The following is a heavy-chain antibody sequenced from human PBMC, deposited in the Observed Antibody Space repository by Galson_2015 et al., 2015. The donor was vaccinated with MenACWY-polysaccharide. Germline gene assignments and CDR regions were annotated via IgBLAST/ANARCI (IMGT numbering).Heavy chain of an antibody. D-gene: IGHD2-8*02. CDR1: EYSFTSYW. CDR2: IYPGDSDT. Sequence: QSGAEVKKPGESLKISCKGSEYSFTSYWIGWVRQMPGKGLEWMGIIYPGDSDTRYSPSFQGQIIISADKSINTAFLHWSSLKASDTAMYYCAEFTGTSLRLWGQGTLVTVSS. CDR3: AEFTGTSLRL. J-gene: IGHJ4*02. V-gene: IGHV5-51*03.